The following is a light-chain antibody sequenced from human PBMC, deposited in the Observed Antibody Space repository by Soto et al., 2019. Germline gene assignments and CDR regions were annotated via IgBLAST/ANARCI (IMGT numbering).Light chain of an antibody. Sequence: SVLTQPPSVSGAPGQRVTISCTGSSSNIGAGYDVHWYQQLPGTAPKLLINDNSNRPSGVPDRFSDSKSGTTASLAIAGLQADDEADYYCQSYDSSLRGYVFGAGTKVTVL. CDR2: DNS. CDR3: QSYDSSLRGYV. CDR1: SSNIGAGYD. J-gene: IGLJ1*01. V-gene: IGLV1-40*01.